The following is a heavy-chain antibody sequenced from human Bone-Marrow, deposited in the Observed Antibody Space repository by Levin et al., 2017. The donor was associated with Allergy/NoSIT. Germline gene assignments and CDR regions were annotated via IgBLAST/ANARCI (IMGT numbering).Heavy chain of an antibody. D-gene: IGHD5-18*01. J-gene: IGHJ6*02. CDR1: GGTFSSYA. Sequence: GASVKVSCKASGGTFSSYAISWVRQAPGQGLEWMGGIIPIFGTANYAQKFQGRVTITADESTSTAYMELSSLRSEDTAVYYCARDRIQLWSRGYYYGMDVWGQGTTVTVSS. CDR3: ARDRIQLWSRGYYYGMDV. CDR2: IIPIFGTA. V-gene: IGHV1-69*13.